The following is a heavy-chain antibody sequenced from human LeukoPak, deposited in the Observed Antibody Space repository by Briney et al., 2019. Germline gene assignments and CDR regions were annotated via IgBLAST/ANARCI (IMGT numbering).Heavy chain of an antibody. CDR3: ARGGELLGSGWDTPFDY. V-gene: IGHV3-30*04. CDR1: GFTFSSYA. Sequence: GGSLRLSCAASGFTFSSYAMHWVRQAPGKGLEWVAVISYDGSNKYYADSVKGRFTISRDNSKNTLYLQMNSLRAEDTAVYYCARGGELLGSGWDTPFDYWGQGTLVTVSS. J-gene: IGHJ4*02. D-gene: IGHD6-19*01. CDR2: ISYDGSNK.